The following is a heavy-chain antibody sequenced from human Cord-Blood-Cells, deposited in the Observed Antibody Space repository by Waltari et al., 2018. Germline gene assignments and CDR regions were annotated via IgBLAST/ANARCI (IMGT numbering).Heavy chain of an antibody. CDR3: ARQGVTMVRRTFDP. D-gene: IGHD3-10*01. CDR1: GGSISSSSYY. Sequence: QLQLQESGPGLVKPSETLSLTCTVSGGSISSSSYYWGWIRQPPGKGLAWIGSIYYSGSTYYNPSLKSRVTISVDTSKNQFSLKLSSVTAADTAVYYCARQGVTMVRRTFDPWGQGTLVTVSS. CDR2: IYYSGST. J-gene: IGHJ5*02. V-gene: IGHV4-39*01.